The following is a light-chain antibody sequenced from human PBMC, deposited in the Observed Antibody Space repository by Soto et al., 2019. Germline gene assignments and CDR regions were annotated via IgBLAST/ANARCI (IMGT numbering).Light chain of an antibody. CDR1: SKDIGGYSH. CDR2: GVN. V-gene: IGLV2-14*01. J-gene: IGLJ1*01. Sequence: QSALIQPASMSGSPGQSITISCTGSSKDIGGYSHVSWYQQHPGRAPKLIIYGVNNRPSRISDRFSGSKSGNTASLTISGLQAEDEADYYCNSYTSGSALYVFGTGTKLTVL. CDR3: NSYTSGSALYV.